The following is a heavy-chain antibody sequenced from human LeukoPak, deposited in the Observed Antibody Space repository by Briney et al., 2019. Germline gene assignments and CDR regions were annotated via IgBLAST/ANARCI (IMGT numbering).Heavy chain of an antibody. J-gene: IGHJ3*02. D-gene: IGHD6-13*01. Sequence: GGSLRLSCAASGFTFSSYDMHWVRQATGKGLEWVSAIGTAGDTYYPGSVKGRFTISGENAKNSLYLQMNSLRAGDTAVYYCAAAGPKTDAFDIWGQGTMVTVSS. CDR1: GFTFSSYD. CDR2: IGTAGDT. V-gene: IGHV3-13*01. CDR3: AAAGPKTDAFDI.